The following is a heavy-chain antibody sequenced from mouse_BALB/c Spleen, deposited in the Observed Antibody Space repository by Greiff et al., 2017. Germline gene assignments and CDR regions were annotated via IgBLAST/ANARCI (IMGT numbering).Heavy chain of an antibody. D-gene: IGHD3-1*01. CDR2: IYPGDGDT. Sequence: VQLQESGAELVRPGSSVKISCKASGYAFSSYWMNWVKQRPGQGLEWIGQIYPGDGDTNYNGKFKGKATLTADKSSSTAYMQLSSLTSEDSAVYFCARGGSGYVLDYWGQGTTLTVSS. J-gene: IGHJ2*01. V-gene: IGHV1-80*01. CDR1: GYAFSSYW. CDR3: ARGGSGYVLDY.